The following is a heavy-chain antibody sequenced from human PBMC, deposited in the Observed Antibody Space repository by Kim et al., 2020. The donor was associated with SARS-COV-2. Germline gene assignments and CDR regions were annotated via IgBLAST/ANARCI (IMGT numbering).Heavy chain of an antibody. D-gene: IGHD3-10*01. CDR2: IIARGGST. CDR1: GFTFGTYG. Sequence: GGSLRLSCAASGFTFGTYGMSWVRQAPGKGLEWVSRIIARGGSTSSAYAAQGRFSISRANSEKTDNLQMSRMSVENTAAYYCVSFSGASDSGLGTPVADS. J-gene: IGHJ1*01. CDR3: VSFSGASD. V-gene: IGHV3-23*01.